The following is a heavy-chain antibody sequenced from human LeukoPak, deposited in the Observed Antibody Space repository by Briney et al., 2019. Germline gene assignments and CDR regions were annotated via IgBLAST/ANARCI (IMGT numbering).Heavy chain of an antibody. V-gene: IGHV3-11*06. CDR2: ISSSSSYT. Sequence: GGSLRLSCAASGFTFSDYYMSWIRQAPGKGLEWVSYISSSSSYTNYADSVKGRFTISRDNAKKSLYLQMNSLRVEDMAVYYCAREARGSTRSFDYWGQGTLVTVSS. CDR3: AREARGSTRSFDY. J-gene: IGHJ4*02. D-gene: IGHD2-2*01. CDR1: GFTFSDYY.